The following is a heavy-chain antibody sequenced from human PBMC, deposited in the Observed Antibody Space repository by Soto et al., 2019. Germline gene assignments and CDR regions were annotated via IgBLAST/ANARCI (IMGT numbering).Heavy chain of an antibody. V-gene: IGHV1-69*13. J-gene: IGHJ6*02. CDR3: ARELPDSYGYPNLFYYYYGMDV. D-gene: IGHD5-18*01. CDR1: GGTFSSYA. Sequence: SVKVSCKASGGTFSSYAIIWVRQAPGQGLEWMGGIIPIFGTANYAQKFQGRVTITADESTSTAYMELSSLRSEDTAVYYCARELPDSYGYPNLFYYYYGMDVWGQGTTVTVSS. CDR2: IIPIFGTA.